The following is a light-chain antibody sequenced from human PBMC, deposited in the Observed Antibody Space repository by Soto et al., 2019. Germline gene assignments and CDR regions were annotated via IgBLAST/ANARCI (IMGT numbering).Light chain of an antibody. CDR1: QSISSY. V-gene: IGKV3-11*01. CDR2: DAS. CDR3: QQRSNWHTIT. J-gene: IGKJ5*01. Sequence: EILLTQSPATLSLSPEERATLSCSSSQSISSYLAWYQQKPGQAPRLLIYDASNRVTGIPARFSGSGSGTDFTLTISSLETEDFAVYYCQQRSNWHTITFGHGTRLEIK.